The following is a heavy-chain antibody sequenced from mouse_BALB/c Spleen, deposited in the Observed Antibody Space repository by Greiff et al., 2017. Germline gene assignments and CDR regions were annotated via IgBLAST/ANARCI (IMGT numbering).Heavy chain of an antibody. CDR1: GFNIKDTY. V-gene: IGHV14-3*02. CDR2: IDPANGNT. D-gene: IGHD1-1*01. CDR3: ATLYYGTGY. Sequence: EVQLVESGAELVKPGASVKLSCTASGFNIKDTYMHWVKQRPEQGLEWIGRIDPANGNTKYDPKFQGKATITADTSSNTAYLQLSSLTSEDTAVYYCATLYYGTGYWGQGTTLTVSS. J-gene: IGHJ2*01.